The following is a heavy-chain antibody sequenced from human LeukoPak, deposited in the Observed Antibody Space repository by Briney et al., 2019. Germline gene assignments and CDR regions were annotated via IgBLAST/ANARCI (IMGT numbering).Heavy chain of an antibody. CDR2: IYYSGST. CDR3: ARINVGATKVSEFDP. J-gene: IGHJ5*02. Sequence: SETLSLTCTVSGGSISSYYWSWIRQPPGKGLEWIGYIYYSGSTNYNPSLKSRVTISVDTSKNQFSLKLSSVTAADTAVYYCARINVGATKVSEFDPWGQGTLVTVSS. V-gene: IGHV4-59*08. D-gene: IGHD1-26*01. CDR1: GGSISSYY.